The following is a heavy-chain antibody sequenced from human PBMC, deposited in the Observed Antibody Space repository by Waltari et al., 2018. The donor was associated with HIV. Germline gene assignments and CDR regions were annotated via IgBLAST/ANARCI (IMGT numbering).Heavy chain of an antibody. D-gene: IGHD2-2*01. CDR1: GFTFSNAW. V-gene: IGHV3-15*01. J-gene: IGHJ4*02. Sequence: EVQLVESGGGLVKPGGSLRLSCAASGFTFSNAWMIWVRQAPGKGLEWIGRIKSKTDGGTIDYGTPVKGRFTISRDDSKNMLYLQMNSLETEDTALYYCTTWQVGSSWGQGTLVTVPS. CDR2: IKSKTDGGTI. CDR3: TTWQVGSS.